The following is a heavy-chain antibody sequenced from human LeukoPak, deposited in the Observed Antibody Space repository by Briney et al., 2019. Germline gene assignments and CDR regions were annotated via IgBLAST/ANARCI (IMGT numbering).Heavy chain of an antibody. D-gene: IGHD3-10*01. CDR1: GFTFTSSA. Sequence: SVKVSCKASGFTFTSSAVQWVRQARGQRLEWIGWIVVGSGNTNYAQKFQERVTITRDMSTSTAYMELSSLRSEDTAVYYCAADLYYGSGSTEYYLDYWGQGTLVTVSS. J-gene: IGHJ4*02. V-gene: IGHV1-58*01. CDR2: IVVGSGNT. CDR3: AADLYYGSGSTEYYLDY.